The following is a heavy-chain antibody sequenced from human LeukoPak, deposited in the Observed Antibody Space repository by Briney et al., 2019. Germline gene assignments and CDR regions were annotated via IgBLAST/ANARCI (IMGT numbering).Heavy chain of an antibody. Sequence: GGSLRLSCEDSGFTFRSYEMNWVRQAPGKGLEWVAVISYDGSNKYYADSVKGRFTISRDNSKNTLYLQMNSLRAEDTAVYYCARESRWLQLGWFDYWGQGTLVTVSS. J-gene: IGHJ4*02. V-gene: IGHV3-30*04. D-gene: IGHD5-24*01. CDR3: ARESRWLQLGWFDY. CDR1: GFTFRSYE. CDR2: ISYDGSNK.